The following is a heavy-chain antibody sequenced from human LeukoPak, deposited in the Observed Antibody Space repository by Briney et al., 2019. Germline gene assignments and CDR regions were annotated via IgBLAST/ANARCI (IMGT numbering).Heavy chain of an antibody. Sequence: SCKASGFTFSSYGMHWVRQAPGKGLEWVAVIWYDGSNKYYADSVKGRFTISRDNSKNTLYLQMNSLRAEDTAVYYCARAGSSGWFLTPDNWFDPWGQGTLVTVSS. CDR1: GFTFSSYG. CDR2: IWYDGSNK. J-gene: IGHJ5*02. D-gene: IGHD6-19*01. V-gene: IGHV3-33*01. CDR3: ARAGSSGWFLTPDNWFDP.